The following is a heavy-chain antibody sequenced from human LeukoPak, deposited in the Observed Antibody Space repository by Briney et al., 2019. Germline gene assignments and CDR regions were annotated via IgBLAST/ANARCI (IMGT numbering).Heavy chain of an antibody. D-gene: IGHD2-8*01. V-gene: IGHV1-18*01. CDR3: ARDPAVLMVYTKNRKRTVTPTSVTCDY. CDR1: GYTFTSYG. Sequence: ASVKVSCKASGYTFTSYGISWVRQAPGQGLEWMGWISAYNGNTNYAQKLQGRVTMTTDTSTSTAYMELRSLRSDDTAVYYCARDPAVLMVYTKNRKRTVTPTSVTCDYWGQGTLVTVSS. J-gene: IGHJ4*02. CDR2: ISAYNGNT.